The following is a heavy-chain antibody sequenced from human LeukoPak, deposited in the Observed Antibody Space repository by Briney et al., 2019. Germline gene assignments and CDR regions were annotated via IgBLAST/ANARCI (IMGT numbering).Heavy chain of an antibody. CDR3: ARDLATMVRGVIQNYGMDV. J-gene: IGHJ6*04. CDR1: GGTFSSYA. Sequence: ASVKVSCKASGGTFSSYAISWVRQAPGQGLEWMGGIIPIFGTANYAQKFQGRVTITADKSTSTAYMELSGLRSEDTAVYYCARDLATMVRGVIQNYGMDVWGKGTTVTVSS. V-gene: IGHV1-69*06. D-gene: IGHD3-10*01. CDR2: IIPIFGTA.